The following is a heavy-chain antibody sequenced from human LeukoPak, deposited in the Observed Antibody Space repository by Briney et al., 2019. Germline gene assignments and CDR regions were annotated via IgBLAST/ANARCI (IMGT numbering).Heavy chain of an antibody. CDR2: IIPIFGTA. CDR1: GGTFSSYA. J-gene: IGHJ4*02. D-gene: IGHD4-17*01. V-gene: IGHV1-69*13. Sequence: SVKVSCKASGGTFSSYAISWVRQAPGQGLEWMGGIIPIFGTANYAQKFQGRVTITADESTSTAYMELSSLRSEDTAVYYCVREVSRLTTVTNYYFDYWGQGTLVTVSS. CDR3: VREVSRLTTVTNYYFDY.